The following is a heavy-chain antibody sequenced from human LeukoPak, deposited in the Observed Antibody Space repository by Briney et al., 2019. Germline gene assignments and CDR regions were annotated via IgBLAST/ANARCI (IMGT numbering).Heavy chain of an antibody. CDR2: ISGSGGST. V-gene: IGHV3-23*01. D-gene: IGHD2-15*01. CDR3: AKDITPRVAATLTDY. CDR1: GFTVSSNY. Sequence: GGSLRLSCAASGFTVSSNYMSWVRQAPGKGLEWVSAISGSGGSTYYADSVKGRFTISRDNSKNTLYLQMNSLRAEDTAVYYCAKDITPRVAATLTDYWGQGTLVTVSS. J-gene: IGHJ4*02.